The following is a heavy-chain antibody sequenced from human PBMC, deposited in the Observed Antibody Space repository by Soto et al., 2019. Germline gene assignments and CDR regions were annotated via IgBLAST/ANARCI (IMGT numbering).Heavy chain of an antibody. D-gene: IGHD2-21*01. CDR3: ARTSVVNSLDY. V-gene: IGHV1-18*01. Sequence: QVQLVQSGPEVKKPGASLKVSCKASGYSFSTYNISWVRQAHGQGLEWMGRISNYNGNTDYAQKFEGSLVMTTETSTSTAYMELTSLTSDDAAVYYCARTSVVNSLDYWGQGTLVSVSS. CDR1: GYSFSTYN. CDR2: ISNYNGNT. J-gene: IGHJ4*02.